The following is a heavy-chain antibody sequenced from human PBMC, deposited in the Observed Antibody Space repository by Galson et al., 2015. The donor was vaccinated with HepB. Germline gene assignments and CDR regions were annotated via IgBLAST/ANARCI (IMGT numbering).Heavy chain of an antibody. D-gene: IGHD4-11*01. CDR1: GFTFSSYG. CDR3: ARHRMVDYSNYGYFDY. V-gene: IGHV3-33*01. Sequence: SLRLSCAASGFTFSSYGMHWVRQAPGKGLEWVAVIWYDGSNKYYADSVKGRFTISRDNSKNTLYLQMNSLRAEDTAVYYCARHRMVDYSNYGYFDYWGQGTLVTVSS. CDR2: IWYDGSNK. J-gene: IGHJ4*02.